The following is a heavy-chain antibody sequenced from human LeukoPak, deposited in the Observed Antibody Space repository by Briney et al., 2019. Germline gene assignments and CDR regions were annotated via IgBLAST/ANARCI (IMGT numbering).Heavy chain of an antibody. Sequence: SETLSLTCTVSGGSISSGGYYWSWIRQPPGKGLEWIGYIYHSGSTYYNPSLKSRVTISVDRSKNQFSLKLSSVTAADTAVYYCASGSLPAAKNWFDPWGQGTLVTVSS. J-gene: IGHJ5*02. V-gene: IGHV4-30-2*01. CDR3: ASGSLPAAKNWFDP. CDR1: GGSISSGGYY. CDR2: IYHSGST. D-gene: IGHD2-2*01.